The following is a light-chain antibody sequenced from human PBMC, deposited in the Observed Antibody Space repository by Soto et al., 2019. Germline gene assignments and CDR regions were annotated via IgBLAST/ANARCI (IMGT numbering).Light chain of an antibody. J-gene: IGKJ5*01. CDR2: DAS. V-gene: IGKV3-20*01. CDR3: QQYGSSPPIT. CDR1: QSLNSSY. Sequence: DIVLTQSPGTLSLSPGXRATLSCRASQSLNSSYLAWYQQKPGQAPRLLIYDASSRATGIPDRFSGSGPGTDFTLTISRLEPEDSAVYYCQQYGSSPPITFGQGTRLEIK.